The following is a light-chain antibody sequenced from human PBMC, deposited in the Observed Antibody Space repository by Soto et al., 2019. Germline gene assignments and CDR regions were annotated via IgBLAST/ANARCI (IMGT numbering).Light chain of an antibody. CDR1: QSVSSSY. CDR2: GAS. CDR3: QQYGSSPPFT. J-gene: IGKJ3*01. Sequence: EIVLTQSPGTLSLSPGERATLSCRASQSVSSSYLAWYQQKPGQAPRLLIYGASSRATGIPDRFSGSGSGTDFTLTISRLEPEDFAVYYCQQYGSSPPFTCGPGTKEDIK. V-gene: IGKV3-20*01.